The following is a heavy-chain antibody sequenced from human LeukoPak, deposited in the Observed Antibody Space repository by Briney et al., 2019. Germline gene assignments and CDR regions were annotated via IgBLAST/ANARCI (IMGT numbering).Heavy chain of an antibody. CDR1: GGSISSGGYS. CDR2: INHSGST. J-gene: IGHJ5*02. Sequence: SETLSLTCAVSGGSISSGGYSWSWIRQPPGKGLEWIGEINHSGSTNYNPSLKSRVTISVDTSKNQFSLKLSSVTAADTAVYYCARGPNGNQRFLGPWGQGTLVTVSS. V-gene: IGHV4-34*01. CDR3: ARGPNGNQRFLGP. D-gene: IGHD3-3*01.